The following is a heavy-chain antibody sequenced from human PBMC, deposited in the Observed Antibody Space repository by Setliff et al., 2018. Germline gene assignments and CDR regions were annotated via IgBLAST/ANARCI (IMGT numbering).Heavy chain of an antibody. CDR2: IHYSGTT. V-gene: IGHV4-61*08. J-gene: IGHJ4*02. CDR3: ARENGYCSGGACYFMFDY. CDR1: GGSISSGGYY. D-gene: IGHD2-15*01. Sequence: SETLSLTCTASGGSISSGGYYWSWIRQHPGKGLEWIGYIHYSGTTNYNPSLKSRVTLSLDTAKNQFSLELRAVTAADTALYYCARENGYCSGGACYFMFDYWGQGTLVTVSS.